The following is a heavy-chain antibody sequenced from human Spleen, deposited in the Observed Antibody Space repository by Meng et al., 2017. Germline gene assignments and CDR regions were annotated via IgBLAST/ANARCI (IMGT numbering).Heavy chain of an antibody. CDR2: IYHTGTT. V-gene: IGHV4-30-2*01. J-gene: IGHJ4*02. D-gene: IGHD2-21*02. CDR3: ASQSVTAIPFDY. Sequence: QLQLQESGSGLVKPSQTLSLTCAVSGASISSGGYSWSWIRQPPGKGLEWIGEIYHTGTTNYNPSLESRVTISVDTSKNQFSLKMKSVTAADTAVYYCASQSVTAIPFDYWGPGALVTVSS. CDR1: GASISSGGYS.